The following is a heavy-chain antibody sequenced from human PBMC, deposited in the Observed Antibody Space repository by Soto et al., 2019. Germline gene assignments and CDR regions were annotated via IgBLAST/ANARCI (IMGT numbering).Heavy chain of an antibody. V-gene: IGHV3-15*01. Sequence: WCLRLSCAASGFTFNNAWVSWVRQAPGKGLEWVGRIKSKTDGGTADYAAPVKGRFTISRDDSKNTLYLQMNSLKTEDTAVYYCTTRGYDFWSGSGGYYYYYMDVWGKGTTVTVSS. D-gene: IGHD3-3*01. J-gene: IGHJ6*03. CDR3: TTRGYDFWSGSGGYYYYYMDV. CDR2: IKSKTDGGTA. CDR1: GFTFNNAW.